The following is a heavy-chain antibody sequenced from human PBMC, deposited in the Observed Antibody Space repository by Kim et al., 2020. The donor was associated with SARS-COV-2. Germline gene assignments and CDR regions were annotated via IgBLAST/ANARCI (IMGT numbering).Heavy chain of an antibody. Sequence: SETLSHTCTVSGGSISSYYWSWIRQPPGKGLEWIGYIYFSGSTNYNPSLKSRVTISVDTSKNQFSLKLSSVTAADTAVYYCARRGGTGDMLVAFDIWGQGTMVTVSS. J-gene: IGHJ3*02. V-gene: IGHV4-59*08. D-gene: IGHD7-27*01. CDR3: ARRGGTGDMLVAFDI. CDR1: GGSISSYY. CDR2: IYFSGST.